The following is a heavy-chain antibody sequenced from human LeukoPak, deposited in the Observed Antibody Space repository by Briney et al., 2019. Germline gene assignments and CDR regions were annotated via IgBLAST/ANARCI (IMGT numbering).Heavy chain of an antibody. J-gene: IGHJ4*02. D-gene: IGHD3-22*01. Sequence: GGSLRLSCAASGFTFSSYAMSWVRQAPGKGLEWVSAISGSGGSTYYADSVKGRFTISRDNSKNTLYLQMNSLRAEDTAVYYCARDSPTYYYDSSGCDYWGQGTLVTVSS. CDR2: ISGSGGST. CDR3: ARDSPTYYYDSSGCDY. V-gene: IGHV3-23*01. CDR1: GFTFSSYA.